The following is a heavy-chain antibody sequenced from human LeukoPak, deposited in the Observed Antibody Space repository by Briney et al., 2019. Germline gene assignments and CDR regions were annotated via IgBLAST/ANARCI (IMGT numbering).Heavy chain of an antibody. Sequence: GASVTVSCKASGYTFTDYYIHRVRQAPGQELVWMGWINPNSGGTEFAQKFQGRVTMTRDTSISTAYMELSRLRPDDTAVYYCARGGEVCSSTSCYRGHEYWGQGTLVSVSS. CDR3: ARGGEVCSSTSCYRGHEY. V-gene: IGHV1-2*02. CDR1: GYTFTDYY. CDR2: INPNSGGT. D-gene: IGHD2-2*01. J-gene: IGHJ4*02.